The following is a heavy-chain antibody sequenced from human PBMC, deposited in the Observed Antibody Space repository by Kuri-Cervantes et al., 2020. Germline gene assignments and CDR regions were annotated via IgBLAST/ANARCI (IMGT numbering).Heavy chain of an antibody. CDR1: GFTFTSSA. CDR2: IVVGSGNT. D-gene: IGHD1-26*01. CDR3: ARRVGWELRWWVGYYYYGMDV. V-gene: IGHV1-58*02. Sequence: AVKVSCKASGFTFTSSAMQWVRQARGQRLEWIGWIVVGSGNTNYAQKFQERVTITRDMSTSTAYMELSSLRSEDTAVYYCARRVGWELRWWVGYYYYGMDVWGQGTTVTVSS. J-gene: IGHJ6*02.